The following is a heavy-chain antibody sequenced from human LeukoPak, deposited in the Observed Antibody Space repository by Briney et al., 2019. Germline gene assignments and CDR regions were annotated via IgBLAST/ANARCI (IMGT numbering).Heavy chain of an antibody. V-gene: IGHV4-59*01. Sequence: SETLSLTCTVSGGSISSYYWSWIRQPPGKGLEWIGYIYYSGSTYYNPSLKSRVTISVDTSKNQFSLKLSSVTAADTAVYYCARFAPSYGYNPYGPFDYWGQGTLITVSS. J-gene: IGHJ4*02. CDR3: ARFAPSYGYNPYGPFDY. CDR1: GGSISSYY. D-gene: IGHD5-24*01. CDR2: IYYSGST.